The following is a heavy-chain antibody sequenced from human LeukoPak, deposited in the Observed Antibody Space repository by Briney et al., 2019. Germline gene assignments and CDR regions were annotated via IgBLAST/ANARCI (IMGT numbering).Heavy chain of an antibody. CDR2: IIPIFGTA. CDR1: GGTFSSYA. J-gene: IGHJ4*02. D-gene: IGHD3-10*01. CDR3: ARYYYGSGTVDY. Sequence: ASVKVSCKASGGTFSSYAISWVRQAPGQRLEWMGGIIPIFGTANYAQKFQGRVTITADESTSTAYMELSSLRSEDTAVYYCARYYYGSGTVDYWGQGTLVTVSS. V-gene: IGHV1-69*13.